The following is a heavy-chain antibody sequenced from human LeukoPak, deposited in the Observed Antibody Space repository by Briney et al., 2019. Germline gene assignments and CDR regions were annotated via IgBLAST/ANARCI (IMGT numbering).Heavy chain of an antibody. CDR3: AREVSMVRGVHYYYYGMDV. CDR1: GYTFTSYG. J-gene: IGHJ6*02. D-gene: IGHD3-10*01. Sequence: ASVKVSCKASGYTFTSYGISWVRQAPGQGLEWMGWISAYNGITNYAQKLQGRVTMTTDTSTSTAYMELRSLRSDDTAVYYCAREVSMVRGVHYYYYGMDVWGQGTTVTVSS. V-gene: IGHV1-18*01. CDR2: ISAYNGIT.